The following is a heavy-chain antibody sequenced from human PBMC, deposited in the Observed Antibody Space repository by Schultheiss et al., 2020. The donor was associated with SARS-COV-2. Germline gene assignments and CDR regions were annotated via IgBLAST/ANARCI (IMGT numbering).Heavy chain of an antibody. Sequence: SETLSLTCTVSGGSISSYYWSWIRQPPGKGLEWIGYIYYSGSTNYNPSLKSRVTISVDTSKNQFSLKLSSVTAADTAVYYCARSHRSQRWFDPWGQGTLVTVSS. CDR2: IYYSGST. CDR3: ARSHRSQRWFDP. CDR1: GGSISSYY. V-gene: IGHV4-59*01. J-gene: IGHJ5*02.